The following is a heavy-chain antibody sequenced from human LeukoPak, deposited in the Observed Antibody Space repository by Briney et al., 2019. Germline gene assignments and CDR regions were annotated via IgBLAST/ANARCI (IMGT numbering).Heavy chain of an antibody. CDR1: GGTFSSYA. V-gene: IGHV1-69*13. CDR3: ARGGMTTVVTPSY. Sequence: GASVKVSCKASGGTFSSYAISWVRQAPGQGLEWMGGIIPIFGTANYAQKFQGRVTITADESTSTAYMELSSLRSEDTAVYYCARGGMTTVVTPSYWGLGTLVTVSS. J-gene: IGHJ4*02. D-gene: IGHD4-23*01. CDR2: IIPIFGTA.